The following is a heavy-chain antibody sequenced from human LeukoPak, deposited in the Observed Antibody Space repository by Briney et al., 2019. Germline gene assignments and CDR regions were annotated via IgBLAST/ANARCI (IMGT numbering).Heavy chain of an antibody. CDR3: ARSSAWAFDI. CDR1: GGTFSSYA. D-gene: IGHD6-6*01. CDR2: IIPIFGTA. J-gene: IGHJ3*02. Sequence: ASVKVSCKASGGTFSSYAISWVRQAPGQGLEWMGRIIPIFGTANYAQKFQDRVTITTDESTSTAYMELSSLRSEDTAVYYCARSSAWAFDIWGQGTMVTVSS. V-gene: IGHV1-69*05.